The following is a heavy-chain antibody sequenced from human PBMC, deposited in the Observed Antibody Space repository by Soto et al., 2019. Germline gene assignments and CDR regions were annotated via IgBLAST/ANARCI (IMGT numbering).Heavy chain of an antibody. Sequence: PGGSLRLSCAASGFTFSDYYMSWIRQAPGKGLEWVSYISSSGSTIYYADSVKGRFTISRDNAKNSLYLQMNSLRAEDTAVYYCARGDYYDSSGFSLNAFDIWGQGTMVTVSS. CDR2: ISSSGSTI. J-gene: IGHJ3*02. CDR3: ARGDYYDSSGFSLNAFDI. CDR1: GFTFSDYY. D-gene: IGHD3-22*01. V-gene: IGHV3-11*01.